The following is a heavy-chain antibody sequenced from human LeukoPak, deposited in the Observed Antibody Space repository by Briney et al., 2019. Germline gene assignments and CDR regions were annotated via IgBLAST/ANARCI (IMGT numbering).Heavy chain of an antibody. J-gene: IGHJ5*02. Sequence: GGSLRLSCAASGFTFSSYEMNWVRQAPGKGLEWFSYISSSGSTIYYADSVKGRFTISRDNAKNSLYLQMNSLRAEDTAVYYCARVPYCSGGSCYLTWGQGALVTVSS. V-gene: IGHV3-48*03. CDR2: ISSSGSTI. CDR1: GFTFSSYE. D-gene: IGHD2-15*01. CDR3: ARVPYCSGGSCYLT.